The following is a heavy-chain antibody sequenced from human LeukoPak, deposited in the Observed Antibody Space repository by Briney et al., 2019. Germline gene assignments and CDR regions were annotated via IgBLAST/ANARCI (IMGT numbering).Heavy chain of an antibody. J-gene: IGHJ6*02. V-gene: IGHV3-23*01. CDR1: GFTFSSYA. Sequence: GGSLRLSCAASGFTFSSYAMSWVRQAPGKGLEWVSAISGSGGSTYYADSVKGRFTISRDNSKNTLYLQMNSLRAEDTAVYYCAKVPSHDFWSGYYYGMDVWGQGTTVTVSS. CDR2: ISGSGGST. CDR3: AKVPSHDFWSGYYYGMDV. D-gene: IGHD3-3*01.